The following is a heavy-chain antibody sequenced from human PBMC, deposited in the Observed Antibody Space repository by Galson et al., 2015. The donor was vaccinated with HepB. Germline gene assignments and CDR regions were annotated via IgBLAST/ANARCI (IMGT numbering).Heavy chain of an antibody. CDR1: GFTFSSYN. Sequence: SLRLSCAASGFTFSSYNMNWVRQAPGKGLEWVSSISSGSNYIYYSDSVKGRFAISRDDAQNSLYLQMNSLRVEDAAVYHCVRDAPLGTPLDYWGQGTLVIVTS. CDR3: VRDAPLGTPLDY. J-gene: IGHJ4*02. CDR2: ISSGSNYI. D-gene: IGHD7-27*01. V-gene: IGHV3-21*01.